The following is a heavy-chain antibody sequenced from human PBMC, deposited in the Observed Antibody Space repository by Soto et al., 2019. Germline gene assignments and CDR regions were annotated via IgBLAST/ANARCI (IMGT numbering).Heavy chain of an antibody. CDR1: GFTFSSYA. CDR2: ISYDGSNK. V-gene: IGHV3-30-3*01. J-gene: IGHJ6*02. CDR3: ARDGGGLRFLEWLLSDYYGMDV. Sequence: GGSLRLSCAASGFTFSSYAMHWVRQAPGKGLEWVAVISYDGSNKYYADSVKGRFTISRDNSKNTLYLQMNSLRAEDTAVYYCARDGGGLRFLEWLLSDYYGMDVWGQGTTVTVSS. D-gene: IGHD3-3*01.